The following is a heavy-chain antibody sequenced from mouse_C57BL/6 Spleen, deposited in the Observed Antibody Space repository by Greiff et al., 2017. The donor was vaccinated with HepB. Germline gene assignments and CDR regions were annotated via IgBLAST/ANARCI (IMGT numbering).Heavy chain of an antibody. D-gene: IGHD1-1*01. CDR2: ISDGGSYT. CDR1: GFTFSSYA. CDR3: ARDAHYGSSSYFDV. V-gene: IGHV5-4*01. J-gene: IGHJ1*03. Sequence: EVQGVESGGGLVKPGGSLKLSCAASGFTFSSYAMSWVRQTPEKRLEWVATISDGGSYTYYPDNVKGRFTISRDNAKNNLYLQMSHLKSEDTAMYYCARDAHYGSSSYFDVWGTGTTVTVSS.